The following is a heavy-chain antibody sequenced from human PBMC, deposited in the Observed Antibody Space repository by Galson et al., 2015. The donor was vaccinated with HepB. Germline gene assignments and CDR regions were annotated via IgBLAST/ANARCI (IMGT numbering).Heavy chain of an antibody. CDR1: GGTFSSYA. D-gene: IGHD3-3*01. CDR3: ATPQRITIFGVVTQGGVADAFDI. Sequence: SVKVSCKASGGTFSSYAISWVRQAPGQGLEWMGGIIPIFGTANYAQKFQGRVTITADKSTSTAYMELSSLRSEDTAVYYCATPQRITIFGVVTQGGVADAFDIWGQGTMVTVSS. CDR2: IIPIFGTA. V-gene: IGHV1-69*06. J-gene: IGHJ3*02.